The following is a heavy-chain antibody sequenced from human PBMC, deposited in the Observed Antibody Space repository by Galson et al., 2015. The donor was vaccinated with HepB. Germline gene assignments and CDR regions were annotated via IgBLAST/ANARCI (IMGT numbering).Heavy chain of an antibody. CDR3: ARAKCSSTSCYHPYYNWFDP. J-gene: IGHJ5*02. CDR1: GGSFSGYY. V-gene: IGHV4-34*01. Sequence: SETLSLTCAVYGGSFSGYYWSWIRQPPGKGLEWIGEINHSGSTNYNPSLKSRVTISVDTSKNQFSLKLSSVTAADTAVYYCARAKCSSTSCYHPYYNWFDPWGQGTLVTVSS. D-gene: IGHD2-2*01. CDR2: INHSGST.